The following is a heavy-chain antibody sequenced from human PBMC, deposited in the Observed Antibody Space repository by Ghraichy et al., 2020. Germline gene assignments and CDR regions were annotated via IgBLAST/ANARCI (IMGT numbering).Heavy chain of an antibody. Sequence: SETLSLTCTVSGGSISSYYWSWIRQPPGKGLEWIGYIYYSGSTNYNPSLKSRVTISVDTSKNQFSLKLSSVTAADTAVYYCARHERVSSGYYLGLGYWGQGTLVTVSS. V-gene: IGHV4-59*08. CDR3: ARHERVSSGYYLGLGY. D-gene: IGHD3-22*01. CDR1: GGSISSYY. J-gene: IGHJ4*02. CDR2: IYYSGST.